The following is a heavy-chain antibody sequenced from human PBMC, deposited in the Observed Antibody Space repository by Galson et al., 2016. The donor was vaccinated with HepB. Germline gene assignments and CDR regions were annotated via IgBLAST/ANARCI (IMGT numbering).Heavy chain of an antibody. V-gene: IGHV3-13*01. J-gene: IGHJ6*02. Sequence: SLRLXXXASGFTFSSYDMHXXRQATGXGLXXXXGIDTAXGXXXLGSVXXXFTISRXXAKNSXXLQMNSLRVGDTAXXYCVREILLVVGYYGMDVWGQGTTXTVSS. CDR1: GFTFSSYD. CDR3: VREILLVVGYYGMDV. CDR2: IDTAXGX. D-gene: IGHD5-18*01.